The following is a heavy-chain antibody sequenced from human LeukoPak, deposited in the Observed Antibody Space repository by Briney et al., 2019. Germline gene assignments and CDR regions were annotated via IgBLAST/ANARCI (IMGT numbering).Heavy chain of an antibody. J-gene: IGHJ4*02. CDR2: ISSSRSTI. V-gene: IGHV3-48*01. CDR3: ASSVAVAGYYFDY. Sequence: GGSLRLSCAASGFTFSSYSMNWVRQAPGKGLEWVSYISSSRSTIYYADSVKGRFTISRDNSKNTLYLQMYSLRAEDTAVYYCASSVAVAGYYFDYWGQGTLVTVSS. CDR1: GFTFSSYS. D-gene: IGHD6-19*01.